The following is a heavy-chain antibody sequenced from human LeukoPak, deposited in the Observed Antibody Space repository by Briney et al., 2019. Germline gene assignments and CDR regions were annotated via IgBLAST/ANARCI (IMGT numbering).Heavy chain of an antibody. V-gene: IGHV3-48*01. CDR3: ARRVGATYYFDW. CDR1: AFTFSTYS. Sequence: GGSLRLSCVASAFTFSTYSMSWVRQAPGKGLEWISYISSGRNTIYYADSVKGRFTISRDNAQTSLYLQMNSLRAEDMAVYYCARRVGATYYFDWWGQGTLVTVSS. D-gene: IGHD1-26*01. J-gene: IGHJ4*02. CDR2: ISSGRNTI.